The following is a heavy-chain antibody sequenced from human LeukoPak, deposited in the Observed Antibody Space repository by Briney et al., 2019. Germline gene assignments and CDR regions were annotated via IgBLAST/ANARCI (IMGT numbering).Heavy chain of an antibody. D-gene: IGHD6-19*01. CDR3: AREVGSVAGTGNWFDP. Sequence: SETLSLTCTVSGGSISSSSYYWGWIRQPPGKGLEWIGSIYYSGSTYYNPPLKSRVTISVDTSKNQFSLKLSSVTAADTAVYYCAREVGSVAGTGNWFDPWGQGTLVTVSS. CDR2: IYYSGST. V-gene: IGHV4-39*01. J-gene: IGHJ5*02. CDR1: GGSISSSSYY.